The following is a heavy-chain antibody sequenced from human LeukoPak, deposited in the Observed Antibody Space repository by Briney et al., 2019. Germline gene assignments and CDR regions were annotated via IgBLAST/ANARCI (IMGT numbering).Heavy chain of an antibody. CDR2: ISGSGGST. CDR3: AKDVTYGSGSYYTAYYYYGMDV. J-gene: IGHJ6*02. V-gene: IGHV3-23*01. CDR1: GFTFSSYA. Sequence: GGSLRLSCAASGFTFSSYAMSWVRQAPGKGLEWVSAISGSGGSTYYADSVKGRFTISGDNSKNTLYLQMNSLRAEDTAVYYCAKDVTYGSGSYYTAYYYYGMDVWGQGTTVTVSS. D-gene: IGHD3-10*01.